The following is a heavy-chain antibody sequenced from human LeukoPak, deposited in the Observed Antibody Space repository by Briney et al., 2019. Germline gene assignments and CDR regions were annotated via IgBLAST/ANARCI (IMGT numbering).Heavy chain of an antibody. CDR3: AREGYCSSTSCLNYYYYMDV. D-gene: IGHD2-2*01. CDR1: GGSISSYY. Sequence: PSETLSLTCTVSGGSISSYYWSWIRQPAGKGLEWIGRIYTSGSTNYNPSLKSRVTMSVDTSKNQFSLKLSSVTAADTAVYYCAREGYCSSTSCLNYYYYMDVWGKGTTVTVSS. CDR2: IYTSGST. V-gene: IGHV4-4*07. J-gene: IGHJ6*03.